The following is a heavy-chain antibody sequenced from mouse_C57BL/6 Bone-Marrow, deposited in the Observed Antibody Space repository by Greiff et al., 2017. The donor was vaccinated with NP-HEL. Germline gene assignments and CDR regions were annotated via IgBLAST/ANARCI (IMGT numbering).Heavy chain of an antibody. CDR3: ARNGARYYYGSSPAWFAY. CDR1: GFSLTSYG. CDR2: IWSGGST. V-gene: IGHV2-2*01. J-gene: IGHJ3*01. Sequence: VQLQQSGPGLVQPSQSLSITCTVSGFSLTSYGVHWVRQSPGKGLEWLGVIWSGGSTDYNAAFISRLSISKDNSKSQVFFKMNSLQADDTAIYXCARNGARYYYGSSPAWFAYWGQGTLVTVSA. D-gene: IGHD1-1*01.